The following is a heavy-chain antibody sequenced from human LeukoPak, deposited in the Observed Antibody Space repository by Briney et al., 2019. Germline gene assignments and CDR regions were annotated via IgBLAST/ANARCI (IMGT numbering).Heavy chain of an antibody. CDR1: GYTFTSYY. CDR2: INPSGGST. D-gene: IGHD4-23*01. CDR3: ARGYGGNYRGLAAFDI. V-gene: IGHV1-46*01. J-gene: IGHJ3*02. Sequence: GASVKVSCKASGYTFTSYYMHWVRQAPGQGLEWMGIINPSGGSTSYAQKFQGRVTMTRDTSTSTVYMELSSLRSEDTAVYYCARGYGGNYRGLAAFDIWGQGTMVTVSS.